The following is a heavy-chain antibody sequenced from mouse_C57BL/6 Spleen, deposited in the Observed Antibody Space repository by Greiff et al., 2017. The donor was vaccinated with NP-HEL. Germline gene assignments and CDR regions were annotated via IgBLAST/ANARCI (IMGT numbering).Heavy chain of an antibody. V-gene: IGHV3-1*01. Sequence: EVKLQQSGPGMVKPSQSLSLTCTVTGYSITSGYDWHWIRHFPGNKLEWMGYISYSGSTNYNPSLKSRISINHDTSKNHFFLKLNSVTTEDTATYYCARAYYSNYGGYMDYWGQGTSVTVSS. CDR3: ARAYYSNYGGYMDY. J-gene: IGHJ4*01. CDR1: GYSITSGYD. CDR2: ISYSGST. D-gene: IGHD2-5*01.